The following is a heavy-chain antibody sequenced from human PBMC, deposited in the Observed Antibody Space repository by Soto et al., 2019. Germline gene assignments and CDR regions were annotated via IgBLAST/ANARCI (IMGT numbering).Heavy chain of an antibody. CDR1: GYTFTSYA. CDR3: ARAQGGYSGSYRFDY. D-gene: IGHD1-26*01. J-gene: IGHJ4*02. V-gene: IGHV1-3*01. Sequence: QVQLVQSGAEVKKPGASVKVSCKASGYTFTSYAMHWVRQAPGQSLEWMGWINAGNGNTKYSQKFQGRVTITRDTSASTAYMELSSLTSEDTAVYYCARAQGGYSGSYRFDYWGQGTLVTVSS. CDR2: INAGNGNT.